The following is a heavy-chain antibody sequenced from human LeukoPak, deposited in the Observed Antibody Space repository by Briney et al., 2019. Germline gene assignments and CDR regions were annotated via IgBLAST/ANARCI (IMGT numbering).Heavy chain of an antibody. Sequence: PGGTLRLSCAASAFTLSSYGMSWVRQAPGKGLEWVSALSGNGGSTYYADSVKGRFTISRDNSQNTLYLQMNSLTAEDTAVYYCAKYYYDSSGYYITPPARAPDYWGQGTLVTVSS. V-gene: IGHV3-23*01. CDR1: AFTLSSYG. CDR2: LSGNGGST. CDR3: AKYYYDSSGYYITPPARAPDY. J-gene: IGHJ4*02. D-gene: IGHD3-22*01.